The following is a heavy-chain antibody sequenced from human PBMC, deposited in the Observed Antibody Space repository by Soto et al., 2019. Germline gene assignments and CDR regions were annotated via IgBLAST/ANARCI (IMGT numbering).Heavy chain of an antibody. CDR3: ARGVDKEYYFDY. J-gene: IGHJ4*02. D-gene: IGHD3-22*01. Sequence: QVQLQQWGAGLLKPSETLSLTCAVYGGSFSSYYWSWIRQPPGKGLEWIGEINHSGSTNYNPSLKSRVTISVDTSKNQFSLKLSSVTAADTAVYYCARGVDKEYYFDYWGQGTLVTVSS. CDR1: GGSFSSYY. CDR2: INHSGST. V-gene: IGHV4-34*01.